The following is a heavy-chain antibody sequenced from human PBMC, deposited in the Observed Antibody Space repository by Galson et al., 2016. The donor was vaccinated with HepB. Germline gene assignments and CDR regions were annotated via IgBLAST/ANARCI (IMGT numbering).Heavy chain of an antibody. V-gene: IGHV3-13*01. CDR1: GFTFSSYD. CDR3: ARGLRITMVWGVLYYYYGMDV. Sequence: SLRLSCAASGFTFSSYDMHWVRQATRKGLEWVSAIGTAGDTYYPGSVKGRFTISRENAKNSLYLQMNSLRAGDTAVYYCARGLRITMVWGVLYYYYGMDVWGQGTTVTVSS. J-gene: IGHJ6*02. CDR2: IGTAGDT. D-gene: IGHD3-10*01.